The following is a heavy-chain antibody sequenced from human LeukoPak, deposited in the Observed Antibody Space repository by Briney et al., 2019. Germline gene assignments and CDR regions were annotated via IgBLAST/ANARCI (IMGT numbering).Heavy chain of an antibody. J-gene: IGHJ6*02. CDR1: GFTFSSYW. V-gene: IGHV3-7*05. CDR2: IKQDGSEE. D-gene: IGHD6-6*01. Sequence: GGSLRLSCAASGFTFSSYWMSWVRQAPGKGLEWVSNIKQDGSEEVYVDSVKGRFTISRDNAKNSLFLQMNTLRAEDTAVYYCARDPYSSTWSYGMDVWGQGTTVTVSS. CDR3: ARDPYSSTWSYGMDV.